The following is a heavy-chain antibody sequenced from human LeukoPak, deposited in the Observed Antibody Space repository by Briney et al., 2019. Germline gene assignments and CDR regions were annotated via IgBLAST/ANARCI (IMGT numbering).Heavy chain of an antibody. CDR2: INWNGGST. V-gene: IGHV3-20*04. D-gene: IGHD5-18*01. J-gene: IGHJ4*02. CDR3: ARVWGYSYGYDY. CDR1: GFAFDDYG. Sequence: GGSLRLSCAASGFAFDDYGMSWVRQAPGKGLEWVSGINWNGGSTGYADSVKGRFTISRGNAKNSLYLQMNSLRAEDTALYYCARVWGYSYGYDYWGQGTLVTVSS.